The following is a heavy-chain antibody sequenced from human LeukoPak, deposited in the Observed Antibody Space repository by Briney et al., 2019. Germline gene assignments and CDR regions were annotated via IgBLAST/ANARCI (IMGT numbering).Heavy chain of an antibody. CDR1: GFTFSSYT. CDR3: ARDFALDDYGDYASLDY. Sequence: PGGSLRLSCAASGFTFSSYTMNWVRQAPGKGLEWVSYISTGSSVIHYADSMKGRFTISRDNAKNSLYPQMNSLRAEDTAVYYCARDFALDDYGDYASLDYWGQGTLVTVSS. J-gene: IGHJ4*02. D-gene: IGHD4-17*01. V-gene: IGHV3-48*04. CDR2: ISTGSSVI.